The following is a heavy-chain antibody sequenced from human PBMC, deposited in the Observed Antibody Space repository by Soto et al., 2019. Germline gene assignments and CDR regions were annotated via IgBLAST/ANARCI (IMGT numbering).Heavy chain of an antibody. CDR2: ISSSSSYI. D-gene: IGHD3-10*01. J-gene: IGHJ5*02. V-gene: IGHV3-21*01. CDR1: GSTFSGYS. CDR3: ARAGADYFGSGSFEGYVSWFDP. Sequence: PGGSLRHCCAASGSTFSGYSINCVHQAPGKGLEWVSSISSSSSYIYYADSVKGRFTISRDNAKNSLYLQMNSLRAEDTAVYYCARAGADYFGSGSFEGYVSWFDPWGQGTLVTVSA.